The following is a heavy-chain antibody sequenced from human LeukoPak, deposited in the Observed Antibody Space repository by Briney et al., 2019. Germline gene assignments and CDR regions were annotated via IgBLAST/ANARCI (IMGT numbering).Heavy chain of an antibody. V-gene: IGHV1-69*04. CDR2: IIPIFGIA. CDR3: ARSERGDRFLRYGMDV. Sequence: SVKVSCKASGGTFSSYAISWVRQAPGQGLEWRGRIIPIFGIANYAQKFQGRVTITADKSTSTAYMELSSLRSEDTAVYYCARSERGDRFLRYGMDVWGQGTTVTVSS. J-gene: IGHJ6*02. D-gene: IGHD2-21*02. CDR1: GGTFSSYA.